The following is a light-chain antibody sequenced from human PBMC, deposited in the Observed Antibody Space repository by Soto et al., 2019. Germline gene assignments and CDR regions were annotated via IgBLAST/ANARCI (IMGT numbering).Light chain of an antibody. J-gene: IGLJ1*01. CDR2: GNN. CDR3: QSYDSSLSGYV. V-gene: IGLV1-40*01. Sequence: QSALTQPPSVSGAPGQRVTISCTGSNSNIGAGYDVHWYQQLPGTAPKLLIYGNNNRPSGVPDRFSGSKSGTSASLAITGLQAEDEADYYCQSYDSSLSGYVFGTGTKLTVL. CDR1: NSNIGAGYD.